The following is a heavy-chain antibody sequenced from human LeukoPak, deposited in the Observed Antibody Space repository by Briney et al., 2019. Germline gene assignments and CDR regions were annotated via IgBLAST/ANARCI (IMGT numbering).Heavy chain of an antibody. Sequence: ASVKVSCKASGYTFTSYYMHWVRQAPGQGPEWMGWINPNSGGTNYAQKFQGRVTMTRDKSIRTAYMELSRLTSDDTAVYYCARNIWFGESADAFDIWGQGTMVTVSS. V-gene: IGHV1-2*02. J-gene: IGHJ3*02. D-gene: IGHD3-10*01. CDR2: INPNSGGT. CDR3: ARNIWFGESADAFDI. CDR1: GYTFTSYY.